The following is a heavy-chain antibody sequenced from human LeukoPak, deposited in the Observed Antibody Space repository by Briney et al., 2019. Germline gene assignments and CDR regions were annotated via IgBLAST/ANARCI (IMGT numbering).Heavy chain of an antibody. D-gene: IGHD1-26*01. V-gene: IGHV4-4*08. CDR2: IYSSGST. CDR1: GGSIRGYY. J-gene: IGHJ4*02. Sequence: SETLSLTCNVSGGSIRGYYWSWIRQPPGKGLEWIGYIYSSGSTNYNPSLKSRVTISVYTSKNQFSLKLSSVTAADTAVYYCARDHSGSYYGWSRYFDYWGQGTLVSVSS. CDR3: ARDHSGSYYGWSRYFDY.